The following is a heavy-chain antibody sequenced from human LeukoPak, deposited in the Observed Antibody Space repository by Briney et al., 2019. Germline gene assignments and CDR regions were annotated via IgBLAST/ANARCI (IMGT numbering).Heavy chain of an antibody. J-gene: IGHJ5*02. V-gene: IGHV1-8*01. Sequence: ASVKVSCKASGYTFTSYDINWVRQATGQGLEWMGWMNPNSGNTGYAQKFQGRVTMTRNTSISTAYMELSGLRSEDTAVYYCATMNRFGDSNNWTGWFDPWGQGTLVTVSS. D-gene: IGHD1-1*01. CDR3: ATMNRFGDSNNWTGWFDP. CDR1: GYTFTSYD. CDR2: MNPNSGNT.